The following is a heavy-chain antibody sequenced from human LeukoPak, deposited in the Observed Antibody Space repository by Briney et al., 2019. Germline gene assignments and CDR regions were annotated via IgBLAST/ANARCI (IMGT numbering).Heavy chain of an antibody. Sequence: GTSLRLSCAASGFTFSVYGMHWVRQGPGKGLEWVALISHDGGNKNYTDSVKGRFTISRDNSKNTVYLQMNSLRAEDTAVYYCARVVVVPAAAYYYYMDVWGKGTTVTVSS. CDR1: GFTFSVYG. D-gene: IGHD2-2*01. CDR3: ARVVVVPAAAYYYYMDV. J-gene: IGHJ6*03. CDR2: ISHDGGNK. V-gene: IGHV3-30*03.